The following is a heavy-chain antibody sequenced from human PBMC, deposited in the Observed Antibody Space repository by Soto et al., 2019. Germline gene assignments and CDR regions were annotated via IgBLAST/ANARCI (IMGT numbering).Heavy chain of an antibody. V-gene: IGHV4-39*01. CDR2: SSYNGGP. Sequence: QLQLQESGPGLVKPSETLSLTCTVSTDSSRFTNSYWGWIRQPPGKGLQWIGSSSYNGGPFYNPSLRGRVVISFDTSKKQSSLQVTSVAAADTAVYCCARHRIEVVWRGFDFWGQGSPVTVSS. CDR1: TDSSRFTNSY. J-gene: IGHJ4*02. CDR3: ARHRIEVVWRGFDF. D-gene: IGHD3-10*01.